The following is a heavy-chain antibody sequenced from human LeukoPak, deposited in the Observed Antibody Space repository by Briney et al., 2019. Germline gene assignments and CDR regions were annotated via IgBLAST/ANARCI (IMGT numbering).Heavy chain of an antibody. Sequence: ASVKVSCKASGYTFTGYYMHWVRQAPGQGLEWMGWINPNSGGTNYAQKFQGRVTMTRDTSVSTAYMELSRLRSDDTAVYYCARDRARGGHIVVVPAAPLGIWGQGTMVTVSS. CDR1: GYTFTGYY. D-gene: IGHD2-2*01. V-gene: IGHV1-2*02. J-gene: IGHJ3*02. CDR3: ARDRARGGHIVVVPAAPLGI. CDR2: INPNSGGT.